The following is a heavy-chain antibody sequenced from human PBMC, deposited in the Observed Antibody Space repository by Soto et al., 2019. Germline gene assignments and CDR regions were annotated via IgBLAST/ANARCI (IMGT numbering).Heavy chain of an antibody. CDR1: GDSVSSNSAG. V-gene: IGHV6-1*01. D-gene: IGHD2-2*01. CDR3: AYEKSSFPAPNWFDP. Sequence: SQTLSLTCAITGDSVSSNSAGWSWVRQSPSRGLEWLGRTYYRSKWYYEYAVSVRGRITINPDTSKNQYSLQLNSVTPEDTAVYYCAYEKSSFPAPNWFDPWGQGTLVTVSS. CDR2: TYYRSKWYY. J-gene: IGHJ5*02.